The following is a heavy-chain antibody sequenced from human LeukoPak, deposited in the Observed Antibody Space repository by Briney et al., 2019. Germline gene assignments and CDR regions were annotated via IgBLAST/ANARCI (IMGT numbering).Heavy chain of an antibody. CDR3: TRGTRYSGARYWFDP. CDR1: GXSVSNYY. CDR2: VYSSGST. J-gene: IGHJ5*02. D-gene: IGHD1-26*01. V-gene: IGHV4-4*07. Sequence: SETLSLTCIVSGXSVSNYYWSWIRQPAGKGLESIGRVYSSGSTKYNPSPQSRVTMSVDTSKNQFSLEMTLVTAADTALYYCTRGTRYSGARYWFDPWGQGILVTVSS.